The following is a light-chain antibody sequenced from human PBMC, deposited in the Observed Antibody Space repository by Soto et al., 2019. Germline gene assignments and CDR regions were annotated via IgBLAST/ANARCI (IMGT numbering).Light chain of an antibody. CDR3: QQTYSIPLT. J-gene: IGKJ4*01. CDR1: QSIRFF. Sequence: IQMTQSPSSLSASVGDRVTITCRASQSIRFFLNWYQQRPGKAPKLLIYAASSLQSGVPSRFSGSGSGTDFTLTISSLQPEDFATYYCQQTYSIPLTFCGGTKVDIK. CDR2: AAS. V-gene: IGKV1-39*01.